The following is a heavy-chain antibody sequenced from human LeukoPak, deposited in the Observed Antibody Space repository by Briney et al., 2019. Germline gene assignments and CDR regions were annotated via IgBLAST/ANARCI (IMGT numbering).Heavy chain of an antibody. CDR2: ISGSGGST. V-gene: IGHV3-23*01. D-gene: IGHD3-22*01. CDR1: GFTFSSYA. Sequence: GGSMRLSCAASGFTFSSYAMSWVRQAPGKGLEWVSAISGSGGSTYYADSVKGRFTISRDNSKNTLYLQMNSLRAEDTAVYDCAKDQYYYDSSGYFDYWGQGTLVTVSS. CDR3: AKDQYYYDSSGYFDY. J-gene: IGHJ4*02.